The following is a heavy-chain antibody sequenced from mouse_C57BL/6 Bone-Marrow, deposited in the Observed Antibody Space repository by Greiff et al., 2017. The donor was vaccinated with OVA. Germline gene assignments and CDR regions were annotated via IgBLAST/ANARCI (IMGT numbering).Heavy chain of an antibody. CDR2: SRNKANDYTT. CDR1: GFTLSDFY. V-gene: IGHV7-1*01. J-gene: IGHJ3*01. Sequence: EVKVVESGGGLVQSGRSLRLSCATSGFTLSDFYMEWVRQAPGKGLEWIAASRNKANDYTTEYSASVKGRFIVSRDTSQSILYLQMNALRAEDTAIYYCARDEREFFVAYWGQGTLVTVSA. CDR3: ARDEREFFVAY.